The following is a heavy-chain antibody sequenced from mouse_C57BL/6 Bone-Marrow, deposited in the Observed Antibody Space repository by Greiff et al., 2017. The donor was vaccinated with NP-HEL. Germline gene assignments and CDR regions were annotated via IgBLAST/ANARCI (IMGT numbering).Heavy chain of an antibody. CDR2: INPGSGGT. CDR1: GYAFTNYL. CDR3: ARWDYYYGSSFAY. D-gene: IGHD1-1*01. V-gene: IGHV1-54*01. J-gene: IGHJ3*01. Sequence: VKLQQPGAELVRPGTSVKVSCKASGYAFTNYLIEWVKQRPGQGLEWIGVINPGSGGTNYNEKFKGKATLTADKSSSTAYMQLSSLTSEDSAVYFCARWDYYYGSSFAYWGQGTLVTVSA.